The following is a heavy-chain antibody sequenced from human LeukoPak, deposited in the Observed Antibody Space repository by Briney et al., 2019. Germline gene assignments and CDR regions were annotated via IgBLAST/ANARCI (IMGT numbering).Heavy chain of an antibody. D-gene: IGHD5-12*01. J-gene: IGHJ4*02. Sequence: SETLSLTRTVSRGSLSGSIRSYYWSWLRQPPGKGLERIGYISSSGRVNENPSLRSRVTISVDTSKNQFFLNLSSVSAADTAVYYCARIARGYSGAYYFDYSGQGTLVTVSP. CDR3: ARIARGYSGAYYFDY. CDR2: ISSSGRV. CDR1: RGSLSGSIRSYY. V-gene: IGHV4-4*09.